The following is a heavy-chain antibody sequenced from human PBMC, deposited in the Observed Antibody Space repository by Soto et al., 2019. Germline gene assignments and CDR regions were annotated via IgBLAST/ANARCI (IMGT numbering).Heavy chain of an antibody. V-gene: IGHV1-3*01. CDR3: ARASVFVLVPAAPDNWFDP. CDR1: GYTFTSYA. Sequence: GASVKVSCKASGYTFTSYAMHWVRQAPGQRLEWMGWINAGNGNTKYSQKFQGRVTITRDTSASTAYMELSSLRSEGTAVYYCARASVFVLVPAAPDNWFDPWGKGTRVTVSS. J-gene: IGHJ5*02. D-gene: IGHD2-2*01. CDR2: INAGNGNT.